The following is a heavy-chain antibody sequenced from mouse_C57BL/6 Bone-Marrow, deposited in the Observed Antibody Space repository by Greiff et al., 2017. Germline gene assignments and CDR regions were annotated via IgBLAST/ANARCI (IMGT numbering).Heavy chain of an antibody. D-gene: IGHD3-2*02. CDR1: GYTFTSYG. Sequence: QVQLKESGAELARPGASVKLSCKASGYTFTSYGISWVKQRPGQGLEWIGEIYTRSGNTYYTEKFTGKATLTADKSSSTAYMELRSLTSEDSAVYFCARWWGAQGTLAYWGQGTLVTVSA. CDR3: ARWWGAQGTLAY. CDR2: IYTRSGNT. V-gene: IGHV1-81*01. J-gene: IGHJ3*01.